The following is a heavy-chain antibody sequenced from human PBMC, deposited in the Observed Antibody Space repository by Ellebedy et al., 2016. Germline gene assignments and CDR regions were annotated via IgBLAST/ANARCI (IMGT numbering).Heavy chain of an antibody. V-gene: IGHV3-23*01. CDR1: GFTFRNSF. CDR3: RQGHYADD. Sequence: GESLKISCATSGFTFRNSFMSWVPQTPGKGLDWVSTISGDGGSRYFADSVKGRFTISRDNSKNTMYLQMNSLRADDTAVYYCRQGHYADDWGQGTLVTVSS. J-gene: IGHJ4*02. CDR2: ISGDGGSR.